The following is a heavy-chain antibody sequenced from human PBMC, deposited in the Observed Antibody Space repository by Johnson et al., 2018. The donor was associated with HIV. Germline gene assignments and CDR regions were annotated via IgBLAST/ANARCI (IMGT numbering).Heavy chain of an antibody. J-gene: IGHJ3*02. CDR2: IRYDGSNK. CDR3: ARGPILEWLSGDGFDM. D-gene: IGHD3-3*01. V-gene: IGHV3-30*02. Sequence: QVQLVESGGGVVQPGRSLRLSCAASGFTFSNYGMHWVRQAPGKGLEWVAFIRYDGSNKYYADSVKGRFTISRDNSKNTLYLQMNSLRVEDTAMYYCARGPILEWLSGDGFDMWGQGTKVTV. CDR1: GFTFSNYG.